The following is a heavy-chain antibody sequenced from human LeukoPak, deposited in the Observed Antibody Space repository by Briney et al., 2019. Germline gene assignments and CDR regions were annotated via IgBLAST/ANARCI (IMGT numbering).Heavy chain of an antibody. CDR1: GGSVSSYY. J-gene: IGHJ5*02. V-gene: IGHV4-59*08. CDR2: IHYSGST. CDR3: ARLQVHCGGDCYTRWFDP. D-gene: IGHD2-21*02. Sequence: SETLSLTCTVSGGSVSSYYWSWIRQPPGKGLEWIAYIHYSGSTKYNPSLKSRVTISLDRSKNQFSLKLRSVTAADTAVYYCARLQVHCGGDCYTRWFDPWGQGTLVTVSS.